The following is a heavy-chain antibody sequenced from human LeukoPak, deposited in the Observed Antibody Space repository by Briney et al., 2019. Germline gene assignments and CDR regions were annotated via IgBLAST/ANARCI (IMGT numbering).Heavy chain of an antibody. Sequence: SETLSLTCTVSGGSISSYYWSWIRQPPGKGLEWIGYIYYSGSTNYNPSLKSRVTISVDTSKNQFSLKLSSVTAADTAVYYCAREGGSSSWLSYWGQGTLVTVSP. J-gene: IGHJ4*02. V-gene: IGHV4-59*01. CDR1: GGSISSYY. D-gene: IGHD6-13*01. CDR3: AREGGSSSWLSY. CDR2: IYYSGST.